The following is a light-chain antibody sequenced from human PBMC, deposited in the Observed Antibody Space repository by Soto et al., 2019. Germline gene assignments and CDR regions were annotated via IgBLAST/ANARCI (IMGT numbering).Light chain of an antibody. CDR1: QSVSNN. CDR2: GAS. Sequence: EIVMTQSPATLSVSPGERATLSCRASQSVSNNLAWYQQKAGQAPRLLIYGASTRATGIPARFSGSGSGTEFTPTIISLLSEDVVVYYCHQHNNWSPFTFGSGTQVDIK. V-gene: IGKV3-15*01. J-gene: IGKJ3*01. CDR3: HQHNNWSPFT.